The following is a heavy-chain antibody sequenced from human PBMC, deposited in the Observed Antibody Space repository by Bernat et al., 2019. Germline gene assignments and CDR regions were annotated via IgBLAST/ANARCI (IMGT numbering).Heavy chain of an antibody. J-gene: IGHJ4*02. Sequence: QVQLQQWGAGLLKPSETLSLTCAVSDGAFSTYYWGWIRQPPGKGLEWIGEINHSGSTNYNPSLKSRVTMSVDTSRNRFSLKLSSVTAADSAIYFCASGGVDNSNYGGLFDSWGQGTLLTVSS. V-gene: IGHV4-34*02. CDR1: DGAFSTYY. D-gene: IGHD4-4*01. CDR2: INHSGST. CDR3: ASGGVDNSNYGGLFDS.